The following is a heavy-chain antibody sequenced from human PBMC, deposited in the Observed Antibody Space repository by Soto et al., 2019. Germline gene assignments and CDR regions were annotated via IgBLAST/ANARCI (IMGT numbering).Heavy chain of an antibody. J-gene: IGHJ4*02. CDR1: GFTFSSYA. V-gene: IGHV3-23*01. Sequence: PGGSLRLSCAASGFTFSSYAMSWVRQAPGKGLEWVSAISGSGGSTYYADSVKGRFTISRDNSKNTLYLQMNSLRAEDTAVYYCAKFTTGYSSGWSDFDYWGQGTLVTVSS. CDR2: ISGSGGST. CDR3: AKFTTGYSSGWSDFDY. D-gene: IGHD6-19*01.